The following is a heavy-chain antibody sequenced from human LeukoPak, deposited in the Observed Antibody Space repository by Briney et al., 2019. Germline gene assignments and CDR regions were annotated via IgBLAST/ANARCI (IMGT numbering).Heavy chain of an antibody. Sequence: PGGSLRLSCAASGSTFSSYWIHWVRQVPGKGLVWVSRIKDGGTTTDHADSVKGRFTISRDDAKNTLYLQMNSLRAEDTAVYYCTMIRPGYWGQGTLVTVSP. CDR1: GSTFSSYW. CDR2: IKDGGTTT. D-gene: IGHD3-10*01. V-gene: IGHV3-74*01. CDR3: TMIRPGY. J-gene: IGHJ4*02.